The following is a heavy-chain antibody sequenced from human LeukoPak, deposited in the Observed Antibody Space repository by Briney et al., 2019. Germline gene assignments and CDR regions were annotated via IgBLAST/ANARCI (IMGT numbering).Heavy chain of an antibody. V-gene: IGHV3-20*04. Sequence: PGGSLRLSCAASGFTFDDFTMSWVRQAPGKGLEWVSGINWNGVNTDYADSVKGRFTISRDNAKNTLYLQMNSLRAEDTAVYYCARGISRDGYNGVFDYWGQGTLVTVSS. D-gene: IGHD5-24*01. CDR2: INWNGVNT. CDR3: ARGISRDGYNGVFDY. J-gene: IGHJ4*02. CDR1: GFTFDDFT.